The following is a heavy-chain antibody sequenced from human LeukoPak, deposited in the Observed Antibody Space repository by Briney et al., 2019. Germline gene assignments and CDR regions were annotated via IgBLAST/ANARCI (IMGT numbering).Heavy chain of an antibody. CDR1: GYTFTSYD. V-gene: IGHV1-8*01. D-gene: IGHD3-9*01. J-gene: IGHJ4*02. CDR2: MNPNSGNT. Sequence: ALVKVSCKASGYTFTSYDINWVRQATGQGLEWMGWMNPNSGNTGYAQKFQGRVTMTRNTSISTAYMELSSLRSEDTAVYYCARVSGSYYDILTDDYWGQGTLVTVSS. CDR3: ARVSGSYYDILTDDY.